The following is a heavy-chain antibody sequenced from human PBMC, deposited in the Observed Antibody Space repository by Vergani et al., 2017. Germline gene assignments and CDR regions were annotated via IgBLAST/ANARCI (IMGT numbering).Heavy chain of an antibody. Sequence: EVQLLESGGGLVQPGGSLRLSCAASGFTFSSYAMSWVRQAPGKGLEWVSAISGSGGRTYYADSVKGRFTISRDSSKNTLYLQMNSLRAEDTAVYYCAKGGADYGFPRGFDYWGQGTLVTVSS. V-gene: IGHV3-23*01. CDR3: AKGGADYGFPRGFDY. CDR2: ISGSGGRT. D-gene: IGHD4-17*01. J-gene: IGHJ4*02. CDR1: GFTFSSYA.